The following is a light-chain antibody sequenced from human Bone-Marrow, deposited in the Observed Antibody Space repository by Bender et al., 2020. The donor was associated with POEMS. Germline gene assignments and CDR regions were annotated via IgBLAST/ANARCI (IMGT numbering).Light chain of an antibody. V-gene: IGLV1-44*01. J-gene: IGLJ1*01. Sequence: QSVLTQPPSVSGTPGQRVTISCSGSGSNIGGYPVNWYQQLPGTAPRLLIYTNNERPSGVSNRFSGSKSGNTASLTISGLQSEDEADYYCCSYAPTNTFVFGIGTKVTVL. CDR2: TNN. CDR3: CSYAPTNTFV. CDR1: GSNIGGYP.